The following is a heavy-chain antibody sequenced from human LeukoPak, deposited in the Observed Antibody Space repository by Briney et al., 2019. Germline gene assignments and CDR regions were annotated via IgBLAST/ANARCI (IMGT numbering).Heavy chain of an antibody. CDR2: ISSSGSTI. Sequence: PGGSLRLSCAASGFTFSSYEMNWVRQAPGKGLEWVSYISSSGSTIYYADSVKGRFTISRDNSENTLYLQMNSLRAEDTAVYYCARRAGGYSHPYDYWGQGILVTVSS. CDR1: GFTFSSYE. D-gene: IGHD4-23*01. J-gene: IGHJ4*02. CDR3: ARRAGGYSHPYDY. V-gene: IGHV3-48*03.